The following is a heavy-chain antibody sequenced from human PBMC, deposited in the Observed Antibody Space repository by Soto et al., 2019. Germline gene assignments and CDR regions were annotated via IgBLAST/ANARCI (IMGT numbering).Heavy chain of an antibody. CDR3: AKVELERDYYYYYYGMDV. CDR1: GFTFSSYA. Sequence: GGSLRLSCAASGFTFSSYAMSWVRQAPGKGLEWVSAISGSGGSTYYADSVKGRFTISRDNSKNTLYLQMNSLRAEDTAVYYCAKVELERDYYYYYYGMDVWGQGTTVTVSS. V-gene: IGHV3-23*01. J-gene: IGHJ6*02. CDR2: ISGSGGST. D-gene: IGHD1-1*01.